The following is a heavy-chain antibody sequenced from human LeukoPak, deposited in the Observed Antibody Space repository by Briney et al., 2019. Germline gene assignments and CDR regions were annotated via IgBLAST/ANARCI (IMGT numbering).Heavy chain of an antibody. D-gene: IGHD2-15*01. CDR1: GGSISSRSYY. CDR2: IYYSGST. V-gene: IGHV4-39*01. J-gene: IGHJ6*03. CDR3: ASFYCSGGSCYQYFSYYYMDV. Sequence: SETLSLTCTVSGGSISSRSYYWGWIRQPPGKGLEWIGSIYYSGSTYYNPSLQSRVTISVDTSKNQFSLKLNSVTAADTAVYYCASFYCSGGSCYQYFSYYYMDVWGKGTTVTISS.